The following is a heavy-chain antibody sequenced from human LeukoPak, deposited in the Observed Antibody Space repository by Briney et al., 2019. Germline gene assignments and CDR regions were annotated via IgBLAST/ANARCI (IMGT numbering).Heavy chain of an antibody. D-gene: IGHD6-13*01. CDR3: ARGGYSSSWTNFDY. J-gene: IGHJ4*02. CDR1: GYTFTAYY. V-gene: IGHV1-2*02. CDR2: INPKSGGT. Sequence: VASVKLSCTASGYTFTAYYMHWVRQAPGQGLEWMGWINPKSGGTSYAQKFQGRVTMTGDTSNSTAYMELTSLTSDDTAVYFCARGGYSSSWTNFDYWGQGTLVTVSS.